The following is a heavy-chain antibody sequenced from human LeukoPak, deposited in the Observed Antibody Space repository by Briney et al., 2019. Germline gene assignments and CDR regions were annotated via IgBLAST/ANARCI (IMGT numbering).Heavy chain of an antibody. CDR2: IKSKTDGGTT. J-gene: IGHJ3*02. Sequence: GGSLRLSCATSGFTFSNAWMSWVRQAPGKGLEWVGRIKSKTDGGTTDYAAPVKGRFTISRDDSKNTLYLQMNSLKTEDTAVYYCAKSSMATMIDAFDIWGQGTMVTVSS. CDR1: GFTFSNAW. V-gene: IGHV3-15*01. D-gene: IGHD5-24*01. CDR3: AKSSMATMIDAFDI.